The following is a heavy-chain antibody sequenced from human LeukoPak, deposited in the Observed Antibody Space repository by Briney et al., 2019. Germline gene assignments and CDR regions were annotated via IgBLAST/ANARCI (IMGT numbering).Heavy chain of an antibody. CDR1: GGSFSGYH. D-gene: IGHD4-17*01. Sequence: PSETLSLTCAVHGGSFSGYHWNWIRQSPSKGLEWIGEINDRGRTNYNPSLESRVTLSVDTSKKEFSLKLSAVTAADTAVYYCARDPTTVTSPPYYFDFWGQGTLVSVSS. CDR3: ARDPTTVTSPPYYFDF. J-gene: IGHJ4*02. CDR2: INDRGRT. V-gene: IGHV4-34*01.